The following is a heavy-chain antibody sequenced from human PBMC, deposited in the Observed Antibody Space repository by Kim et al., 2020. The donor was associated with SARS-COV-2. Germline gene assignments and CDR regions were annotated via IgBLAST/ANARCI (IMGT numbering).Heavy chain of an antibody. V-gene: IGHV3-43*02. CDR2: ISGDGGST. J-gene: IGHJ4*02. CDR1: GFTFNDYA. Sequence: GGSLRLSCAASGFTFNDYAMHWLRQAPGKGLEWVSLISGDGGSTYYADSVKGRFTISRDNNKTSLYLQMNSLRTEDTALYYCAKAWFPYFGYWGQGTLVTVSS. D-gene: IGHD3-10*01. CDR3: AKAWFPYFGY.